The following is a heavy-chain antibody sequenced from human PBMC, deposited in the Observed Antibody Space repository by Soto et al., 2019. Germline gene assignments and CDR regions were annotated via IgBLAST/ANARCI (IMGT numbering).Heavy chain of an antibody. CDR1: GFTFSSYG. Sequence: QVQLVESGGGVVQPGRSLRLSCAASGFTFSSYGMHWVRQAPGKGLEWVAVIAYDGSNKYYGDSVKGRFTISRDNSKNTLYLQMNSLRAEDTAVYYCAKDKSSSWTFDYWGQGTLVTVSS. V-gene: IGHV3-30*18. D-gene: IGHD6-13*01. CDR3: AKDKSSSWTFDY. CDR2: IAYDGSNK. J-gene: IGHJ4*02.